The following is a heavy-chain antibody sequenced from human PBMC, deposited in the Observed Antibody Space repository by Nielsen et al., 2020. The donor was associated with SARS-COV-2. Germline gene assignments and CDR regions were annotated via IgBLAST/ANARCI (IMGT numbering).Heavy chain of an antibody. J-gene: IGHJ6*02. Sequence: GSLRLSCTVSGGSISSYYWSWIRQPPGKGLEWIGYIYYSGSTNCNPSLKSRGTISVDTSKNQFSLKLSSVTAADTAVYYCAREYSILGMDVWGQGTTVTVSS. D-gene: IGHD3-3*01. V-gene: IGHV4-59*12. CDR2: IYYSGST. CDR1: GGSISSYY. CDR3: AREYSILGMDV.